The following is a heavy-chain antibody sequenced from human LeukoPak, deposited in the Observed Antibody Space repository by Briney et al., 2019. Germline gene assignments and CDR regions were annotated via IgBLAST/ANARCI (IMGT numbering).Heavy chain of an antibody. V-gene: IGHV3-74*01. J-gene: IGHJ6*04. CDR3: ARGGVVVPAAPPKTYYYGMDV. Sequence: GGSLRLSCAASGFTFSSYWMHWVRQAPGKGLVWVSRINSDGSSTSYADSVKGRFTISRDNAKYTLYLQMNSLRAEDTAVYYCARGGVVVPAAPPKTYYYGMDVWGKGTTVTVSS. CDR1: GFTFSSYW. CDR2: INSDGSST. D-gene: IGHD2-2*01.